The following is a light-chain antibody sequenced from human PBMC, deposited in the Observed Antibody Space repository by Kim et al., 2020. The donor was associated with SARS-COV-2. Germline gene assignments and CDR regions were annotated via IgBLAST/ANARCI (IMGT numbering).Light chain of an antibody. J-gene: IGKJ1*01. CDR2: AAS. V-gene: IGKV1-39*01. CDR1: QNINNL. Sequence: SASGGDRVTVTCRGSQNINNLLNWYQQKPGKAPKLLICAASILQSGVPSRFSGSGSGTDFTLTINSLQPEDFATYYCQQSFSTWTFGQGTKVDIK. CDR3: QQSFSTWT.